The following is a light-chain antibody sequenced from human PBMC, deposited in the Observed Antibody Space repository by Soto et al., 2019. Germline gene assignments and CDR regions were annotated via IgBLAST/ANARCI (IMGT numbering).Light chain of an antibody. CDR2: AAS. Sequence: IQMTQSPSSLSASVGDRVTITCRASQGISSYLAWYQQKPGKAPELLIYAASTLQSGVPSRFSGSGSGTDFTLTISCLQSEDFATYYCQQYYPTFGQGTKV. CDR3: QQYYPT. J-gene: IGKJ1*01. V-gene: IGKV1-8*01. CDR1: QGISSY.